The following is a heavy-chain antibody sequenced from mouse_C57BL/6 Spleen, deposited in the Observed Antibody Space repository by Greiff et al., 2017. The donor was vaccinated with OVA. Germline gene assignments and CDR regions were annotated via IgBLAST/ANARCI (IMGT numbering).Heavy chain of an antibody. CDR2: IYPGDGDT. D-gene: IGHD6-1*01. J-gene: IGHJ4*01. Sequence: VQRVESGPELVKPGASVKISCKASGYAFSSSWMNWVKQRPGKGLEWIGRIYPGDGDTNYNGKFKGKATLTADKSSSTAYMQLSSLTSEDSAVYFCARSSNFAMDYWGQGTSVTVSS. CDR3: ARSSNFAMDY. CDR1: GYAFSSSW. V-gene: IGHV1-82*01.